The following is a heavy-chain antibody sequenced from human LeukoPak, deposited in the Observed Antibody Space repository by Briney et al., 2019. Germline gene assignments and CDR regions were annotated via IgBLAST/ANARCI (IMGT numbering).Heavy chain of an antibody. V-gene: IGHV4-59*01. CDR1: GGSISSYY. J-gene: IGHJ4*02. D-gene: IGHD6-25*01. Sequence: SETLSLTCTVSGGSISSYYWSWIRQPPGKGLEWIGYIYYSGSTNYNPSLESRVTISVDTSKNQFSLKLSSVTAADTAVYYCARDLGTRLDYWGQGTLVTVSS. CDR3: ARDLGTRLDY. CDR2: IYYSGST.